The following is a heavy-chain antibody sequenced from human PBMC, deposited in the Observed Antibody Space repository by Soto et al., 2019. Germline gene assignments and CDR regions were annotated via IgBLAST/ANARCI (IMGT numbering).Heavy chain of an antibody. CDR3: ARGAIVLMVYARSGYYYGMDV. D-gene: IGHD2-8*01. V-gene: IGHV4-4*02. J-gene: IGHJ6*02. CDR1: GWSLRSTNW. Sequence: PSETLSLNCAVSGWSLRSTNWWSLVRQPPVKGLEWIGEIYHSGSTNYNPSLKSRVTISVDKSKNQFSLKLSSVTAADTAVYYCARGAIVLMVYARSGYYYGMDVWGQGTTVTAS. CDR2: IYHSGST.